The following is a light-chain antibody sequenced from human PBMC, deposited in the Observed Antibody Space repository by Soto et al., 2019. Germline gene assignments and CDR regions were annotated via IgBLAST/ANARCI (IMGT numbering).Light chain of an antibody. CDR1: QGISSD. V-gene: IGKV1-8*01. CDR2: AAS. Sequence: AIRVTQSPSSLSASTGDRVTITCRASQGISSDLAWYQQNPGKAPRLLIYAASTLQSEVPSRFSGSGSGTNFTLTISRLQSEDFATYYCQQYYSYPFTFGPGTTVDIK. J-gene: IGKJ3*01. CDR3: QQYYSYPFT.